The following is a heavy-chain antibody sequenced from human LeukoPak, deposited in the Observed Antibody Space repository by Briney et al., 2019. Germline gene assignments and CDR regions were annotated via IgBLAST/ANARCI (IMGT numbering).Heavy chain of an antibody. CDR1: GGSISSYY. J-gene: IGHJ4*02. D-gene: IGHD5-24*01. CDR2: IYYSGST. CDR3: SRRRDGPFDY. Sequence: SETLSLICTVSGGSISSYYWSWIRQPPGKGLEWIGYIYYSGSTNYNPSLKSRVTISVDTSKNQFALKLSSVTAADTALYYCSRRRDGPFDYWGQGTLVTVSS. V-gene: IGHV4-59*01.